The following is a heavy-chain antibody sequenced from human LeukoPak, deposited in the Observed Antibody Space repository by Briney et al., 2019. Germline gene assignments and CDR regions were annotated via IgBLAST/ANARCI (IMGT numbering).Heavy chain of an antibody. V-gene: IGHV3-48*03. CDR1: GFTFSSYE. CDR3: ARGGGYKSYNYSDY. CDR2: ISSSGFNI. Sequence: GGSLRLSCAVSGFTFSSYEMNWVRQAPGKGLEWVSYISSSGFNIYYADSVKGRFTISRDNSKNTLYLQMNSLRAEDTAVYYCARGGGYKSYNYSDYWGQGTLVTVSS. J-gene: IGHJ4*02. D-gene: IGHD5-24*01.